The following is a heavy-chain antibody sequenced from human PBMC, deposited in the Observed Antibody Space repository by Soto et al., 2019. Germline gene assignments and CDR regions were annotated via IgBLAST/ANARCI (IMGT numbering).Heavy chain of an antibody. CDR2: INTDNGCK. V-gene: IGHV1-18*01. D-gene: IGHD4-17*01. J-gene: IGHJ2*01. CDR3: AKDLDDGGRYGHCDL. CDR1: GYTFTHYG. Sequence: QVQLVQSGAEVKKPGASVKVSCRASGYTFTHYGITWVRQAPGQGLEWLGWINTDNGCKHTVQRLHDRPTLTTDRSTTTAYMELKCLIYDDTAVYYCAKDLDDGGRYGHCDLWGRGTLVTISS.